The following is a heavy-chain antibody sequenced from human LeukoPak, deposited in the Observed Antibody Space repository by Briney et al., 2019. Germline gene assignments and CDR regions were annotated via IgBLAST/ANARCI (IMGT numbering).Heavy chain of an antibody. CDR3: ARDPQSSMDV. CDR1: GFTFSSHG. V-gene: IGHV3-33*01. J-gene: IGHJ6*02. CDR2: IWFDGSNQ. Sequence: GRPLRLSCAASGFTFSSHGFHWVRQAPGKGLEWVAAIWFDGSNQCYADSEKGRFTVHRDDSKNTLYLKMNSLRADDTAVYYCARDPQSSMDVWGQGTTVTVSS.